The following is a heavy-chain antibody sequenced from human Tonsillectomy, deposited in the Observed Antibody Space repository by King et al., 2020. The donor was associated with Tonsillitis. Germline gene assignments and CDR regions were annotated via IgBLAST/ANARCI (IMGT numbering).Heavy chain of an antibody. CDR3: ARETGGWRAFDY. J-gene: IGHJ4*02. V-gene: IGHV1-2*07. D-gene: IGHD6-19*01. Sequence: QLVQSGAEVKKPGVSVKVSCRASGYSFTDYSVHWVRQAPGQGLEWMGWIKPDSGGTNYAHKFDGRVTMTRDTSISTVYMELTGLRSDDTGVYYCARETGGWRAFDYWGQGALVTVSS. CDR1: GYSFTDYS. CDR2: IKPDSGGT.